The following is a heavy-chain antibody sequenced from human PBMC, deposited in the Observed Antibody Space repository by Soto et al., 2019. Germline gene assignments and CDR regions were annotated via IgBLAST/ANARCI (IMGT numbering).Heavy chain of an antibody. Sequence: QVQLVESGGGVVQPGRSLRLSCAASGFTFSSYGMHWVRQAPGKGLEWVALISYDGSNKYYADSVKGRFTISRDNSKNTLYLQMNSLRAEDTAVYYCAKVSVPATIAYYYYGMHVWGQGTTVTVSS. J-gene: IGHJ6*02. CDR2: ISYDGSNK. V-gene: IGHV3-30*18. CDR3: AKVSVPATIAYYYYGMHV. D-gene: IGHD2-2*01. CDR1: GFTFSSYG.